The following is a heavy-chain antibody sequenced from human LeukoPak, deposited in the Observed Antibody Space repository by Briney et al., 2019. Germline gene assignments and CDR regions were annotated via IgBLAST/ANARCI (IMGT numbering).Heavy chain of an antibody. CDR3: AREIFTGSYPDAFDI. J-gene: IGHJ3*02. V-gene: IGHV3-NL1*01. Sequence: GGSLRLSCAASGFTFSSYGMHWVRQAPGKGLEWVSTIYDSGSRTYYADSVKGQFTISRDNSRSTLFLEMNSLGAEDTAVYYCAREIFTGSYPDAFDIWGRGTLVTVSS. CDR2: IYDSGSRT. CDR1: GFTFSSYG. D-gene: IGHD3-9*01.